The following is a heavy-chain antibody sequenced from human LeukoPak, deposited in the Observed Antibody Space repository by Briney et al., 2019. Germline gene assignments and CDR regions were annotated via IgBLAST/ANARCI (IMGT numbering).Heavy chain of an antibody. D-gene: IGHD3-22*01. V-gene: IGHV4-34*01. CDR1: GFTFSSYA. CDR3: WRGQHYDSSSYDYVFYGYYFDS. J-gene: IGHJ4*02. Sequence: GSLRLSCAASGFTFSSYAMSWIRQPPGKGLEWIGEINHSGSTNYNPSLKSRVTISVDTSKNQFSLKLGSVTGADTAVYFCWRGQHYDSSSYDYVFYGYYFDSWGQGNLVTVSS. CDR2: INHSGST.